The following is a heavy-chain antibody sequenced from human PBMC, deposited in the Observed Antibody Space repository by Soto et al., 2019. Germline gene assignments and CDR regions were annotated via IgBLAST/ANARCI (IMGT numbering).Heavy chain of an antibody. Sequence: PGGSLRLSCAASGFPFSRYSMNWVRQAPGKGLEWVAVISYDGSNKYYADSVKGRFTISRDNSKNTLYLQMNSLRAEDTAVYYCAKDAGWWEEQRRGGMDVWGQGTTVTVSS. CDR2: ISYDGSNK. CDR3: AKDAGWWEEQRRGGMDV. J-gene: IGHJ6*02. V-gene: IGHV3-30*18. CDR1: GFPFSRYS. D-gene: IGHD1-26*01.